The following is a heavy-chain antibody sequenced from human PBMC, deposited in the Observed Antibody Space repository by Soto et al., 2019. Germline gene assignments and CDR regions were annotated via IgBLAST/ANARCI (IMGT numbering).Heavy chain of an antibody. CDR3: ARDHGGKDY. V-gene: IGHV3-7*01. Sequence: EVQLVESGGGLVQPGGSLRLSCADSGFTFSSYWMSWVRQAPGKGLEWVANIKEDGSVEAYVDSVKGRFTISRDNSKNSLYLQMNSLRAEDTAVYYCARDHGGKDYWGQGSLVTVTS. CDR2: IKEDGSVE. CDR1: GFTFSSYW. D-gene: IGHD3-16*01. J-gene: IGHJ4*02.